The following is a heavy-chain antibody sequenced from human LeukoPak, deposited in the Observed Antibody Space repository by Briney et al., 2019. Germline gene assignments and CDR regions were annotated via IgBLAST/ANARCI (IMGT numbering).Heavy chain of an antibody. J-gene: IGHJ4*02. CDR3: ARASMGGRDYHLDS. CDR2: IKTDGSQT. V-gene: IGHV3-7*01. CDR1: GFTFSTYW. Sequence: GGSLRLSCAASGFTFSTYWMTWVSQAPGKGLEWVANIKTDGSQTYYLDSVKGRFTISRDNAKNFLSLQLGSLRADDTGVYYCARASMGGRDYHLDSWGQGSLVTVSS. D-gene: IGHD4/OR15-4a*01.